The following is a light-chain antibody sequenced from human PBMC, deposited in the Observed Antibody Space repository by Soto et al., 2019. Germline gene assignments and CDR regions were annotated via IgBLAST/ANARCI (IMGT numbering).Light chain of an antibody. CDR1: QSVTSDY. Sequence: ELVLTQSPGTLSLSPGERATLSCRASQSVTSDYLAWYQQKPGQAPRLLIHGASSRATAMPDRFRFSGSATDFTLTLSRLEPEHEAVSYCHQYGRPFGQGTKVEIK. CDR2: GAS. CDR3: HQYGRP. V-gene: IGKV3-20*01. J-gene: IGKJ1*01.